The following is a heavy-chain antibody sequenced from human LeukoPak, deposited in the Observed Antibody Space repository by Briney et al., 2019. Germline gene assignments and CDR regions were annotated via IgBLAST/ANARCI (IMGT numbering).Heavy chain of an antibody. CDR1: GFTFGSYS. CDR2: ISGSGGST. V-gene: IGHV3-23*01. J-gene: IGHJ4*02. Sequence: GGSLRLSCAASGFTFGSYSMNWVRQAPGKGLEWVSAISGSGGSTYYADSVKGRFTISRDNSKNTLYLQMNSLRAEDTAVYYCARGGLYSGYGTFDYWGQGTLVTVSS. D-gene: IGHD5-12*01. CDR3: ARGGLYSGYGTFDY.